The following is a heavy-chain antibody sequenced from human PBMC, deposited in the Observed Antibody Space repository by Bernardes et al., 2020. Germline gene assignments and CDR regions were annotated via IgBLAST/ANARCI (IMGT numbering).Heavy chain of an antibody. D-gene: IGHD6-13*01. Sequence: GGSLRLSCAASGFTFSCFAMTWVRQAPGKGLEWVSTISASAGTTYYADSVKGRFTISRDYSRNTLYLQMNSLRAEDTALYSCVKMKAGGPLSPPDNWGQGNLVTVSS. V-gene: IGHV3-23*01. J-gene: IGHJ4*02. CDR2: ISASAGTT. CDR1: GFTFSCFA. CDR3: VKMKAGGPLSPPDN.